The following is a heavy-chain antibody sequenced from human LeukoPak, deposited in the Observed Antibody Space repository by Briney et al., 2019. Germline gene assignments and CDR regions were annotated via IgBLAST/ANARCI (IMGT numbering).Heavy chain of an antibody. CDR3: AKLGAGSENDY. Sequence: GGSLRLSCAASGFTFDDYAIHWVRQVPGKGPEWVAGINWNSGSIDYADSVKGRFTISRDNAKNYLYLQMNSLRSEDTALYYCAKLGAGSENDYWGQGTLVTVSS. J-gene: IGHJ4*02. V-gene: IGHV3-9*01. CDR1: GFTFDDYA. D-gene: IGHD3-10*01. CDR2: INWNSGSI.